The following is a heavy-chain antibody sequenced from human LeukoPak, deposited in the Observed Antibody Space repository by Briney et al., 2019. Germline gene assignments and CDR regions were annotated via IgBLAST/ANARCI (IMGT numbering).Heavy chain of an antibody. J-gene: IGHJ3*02. V-gene: IGHV1-69*04. CDR2: IIPILGIA. CDR3: VRDQYGGNSFDAFDI. D-gene: IGHD4-23*01. Sequence: GASVKVSCKASGGTFSSYAISWVRQAPGQGLEWMGRIIPILGIANHAQKFQGRVTITADKSTSTAYMELSSLRSEDTAVYYCVRDQYGGNSFDAFDIWGQGTMVTVSS. CDR1: GGTFSSYA.